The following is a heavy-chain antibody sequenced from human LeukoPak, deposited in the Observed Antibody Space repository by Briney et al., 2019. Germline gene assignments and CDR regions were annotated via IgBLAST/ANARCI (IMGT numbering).Heavy chain of an antibody. V-gene: IGHV1-2*02. CDR3: ARETIVATIVCSGGSCHNWFDP. Sequence: GASVKVSCTASGYTFTVYYMHWVRQAPGQGLEWMGWINPNSGGTNYAQKFQGRVTMTRDTSISTAYMELSRLRSDDTAVYYCARETIVATIVCSGGSCHNWFDPWGQGTLVTVSS. CDR2: INPNSGGT. J-gene: IGHJ5*02. D-gene: IGHD2-15*01. CDR1: GYTFTVYY.